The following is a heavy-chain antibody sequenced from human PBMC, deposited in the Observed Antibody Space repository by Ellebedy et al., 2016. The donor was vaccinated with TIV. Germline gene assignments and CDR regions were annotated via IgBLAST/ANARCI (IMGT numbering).Heavy chain of an antibody. D-gene: IGHD1-14*01. CDR1: GDSISSSGDY. CDR2: FSNRDRT. CDR3: ATFNQYYTYLGV. Sequence: SETLSLXCTVSGDSISSSGDYWVWIRQPPGKGLEWIGTFSNRDRTDYNPSLKSRVFILVDASKNQFFLKLTSVTAADTAVYYCATFNQYYTYLGVWGKGTTVTVSS. V-gene: IGHV4-39*01. J-gene: IGHJ6*03.